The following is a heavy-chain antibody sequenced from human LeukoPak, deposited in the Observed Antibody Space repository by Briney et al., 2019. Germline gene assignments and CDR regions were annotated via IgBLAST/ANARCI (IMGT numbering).Heavy chain of an antibody. D-gene: IGHD5-12*01. CDR2: IGRNGRST. CDR1: GFTFSSYS. J-gene: IGHJ4*02. V-gene: IGHV3-64D*06. Sequence: GGSLRLSCAASGFTFSSYSMNWVRQAPGKGLEYVSAIGRNGRSTYYADSVKGRFTISRDNSKNTLYLQMSSLRTEDTAVYYCVKDLYGGYDSLNYWGQGTLVTVSS. CDR3: VKDLYGGYDSLNY.